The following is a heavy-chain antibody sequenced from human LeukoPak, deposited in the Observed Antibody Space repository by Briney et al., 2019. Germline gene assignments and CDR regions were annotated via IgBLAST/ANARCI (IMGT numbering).Heavy chain of an antibody. CDR2: INPNSGGT. D-gene: IGHD2-21*02. CDR1: GYTFTGYY. CDR3: ARDRPAYCGGDCYGAPGDY. J-gene: IGHJ4*02. V-gene: IGHV1-2*02. Sequence: ASVKVSCKASGYTFTGYYMHWVRQAPGQGLEWMGWINPNSGGTNYAQKFQGRVTMTRDTSISTAYMELSRLRSDDTAVYYCARDRPAYCGGDCYGAPGDYWDQGTLVTVSS.